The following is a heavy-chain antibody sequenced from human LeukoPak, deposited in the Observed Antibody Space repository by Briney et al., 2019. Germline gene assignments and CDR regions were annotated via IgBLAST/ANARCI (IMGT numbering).Heavy chain of an antibody. D-gene: IGHD2-2*03. CDR2: MNPNSGNT. CDR1: GYTFTSYD. V-gene: IGHV1-8*01. CDR3: ARGSALGIVVVPAAHG. Sequence: ASVTVSCKASGYTFTSYDINWVRQAPGQGLEWMGWMNPNSGNTGYAQKFQGRVTMTRNTSISTAYMELSSLRSEDTAVYYCARGSALGIVVVPAAHGWGQGTLVTVSS. J-gene: IGHJ4*02.